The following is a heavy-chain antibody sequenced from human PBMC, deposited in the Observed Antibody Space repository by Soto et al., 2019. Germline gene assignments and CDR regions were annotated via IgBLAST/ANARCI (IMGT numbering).Heavy chain of an antibody. CDR2: IYYSGST. Sequence: QVQLQESGPGLVKPSQTLSLTCTVSGGSISSGDYYWSWIRQPPGKGLEWIGYIYYSGSTYYNPSLKSRVTLSVDTSKNQFSLKLSSVTAADTAVYYCARGQGLLGWDDAFDIWGQGTMVTVSS. J-gene: IGHJ3*02. D-gene: IGHD6-19*01. CDR3: ARGQGLLGWDDAFDI. V-gene: IGHV4-30-4*01. CDR1: GGSISSGDYY.